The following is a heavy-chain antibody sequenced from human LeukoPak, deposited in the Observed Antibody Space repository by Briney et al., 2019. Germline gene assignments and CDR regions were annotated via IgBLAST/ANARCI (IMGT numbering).Heavy chain of an antibody. CDR1: GFTLSSYG. V-gene: IGHV3-33*01. CDR3: TREVPPPFLGPRRV. J-gene: IGHJ6*03. Sequence: GGSLRLSCAASGFTLSSYGMHWVRQAPGQGLEWVAVIWYDGSNKFYADSVKGRFTISRDNSKNTLYLQMNRLRAEDTAVYYCTREVPPPFLGPRRVWGKETTVSVPS. D-gene: IGHD1-1*01. CDR2: IWYDGSNK.